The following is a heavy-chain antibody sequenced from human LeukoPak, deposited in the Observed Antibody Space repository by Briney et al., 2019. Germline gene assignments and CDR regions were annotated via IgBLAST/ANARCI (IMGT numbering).Heavy chain of an antibody. Sequence: GGSLRLSCAASGFTFSSYGMHWVRQAPGKGLEYVSAISSNGGSTYYANSVKGRFTISRDNSKNTLYLQMGSLRAEDMAVYYCARAEDSSGYSPTDYWGQGTLVTVSS. CDR1: GFTFSSYG. CDR2: ISSNGGST. D-gene: IGHD3-22*01. J-gene: IGHJ4*02. CDR3: ARAEDSSGYSPTDY. V-gene: IGHV3-64*01.